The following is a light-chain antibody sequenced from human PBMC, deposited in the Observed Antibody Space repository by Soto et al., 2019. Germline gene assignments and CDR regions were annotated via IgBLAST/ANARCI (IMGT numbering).Light chain of an antibody. J-gene: IGKJ5*01. CDR3: QQRSNWPPIT. Sequence: EIVLTQSPGTLSLSPGERATLSCRASQSVGGSYVGWYQQKPGQGPRLLIYGASSRATGIPARFSGSGSGTDFTLTISSLEPEDFAVYYCQQRSNWPPITFGQGTRLEI. V-gene: IGKV3D-20*02. CDR2: GAS. CDR1: QSVGGSY.